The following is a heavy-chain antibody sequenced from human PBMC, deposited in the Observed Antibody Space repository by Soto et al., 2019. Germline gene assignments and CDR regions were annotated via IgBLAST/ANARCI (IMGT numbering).Heavy chain of an antibody. CDR2: VYYSGTT. J-gene: IGHJ4*02. Sequence: QLQLQESGPGLVKPSETLSLACTVSGASISSARYYWDWISQPPGKGLEWIGSVYYSGTTYYNPSLKSRVIVSVDMSKHQFPLNLRSVTAADTAWYYCARHAAYVSVWGNCEDKVYWGQGTLVIVSP. D-gene: IGHD3-16*01. V-gene: IGHV4-39*01. CDR1: GASISSARYY. CDR3: ARHAAYVSVWGNCEDKVY.